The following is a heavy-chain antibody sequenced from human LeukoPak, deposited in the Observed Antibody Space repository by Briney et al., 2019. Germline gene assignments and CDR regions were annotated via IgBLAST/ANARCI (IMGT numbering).Heavy chain of an antibody. CDR1: GFSLNTGGGN. V-gene: IGHV2-5*01. CDR2: IYSNDDK. D-gene: IGHD6-19*01. CDR3: AHVYTVGGRKDFDF. J-gene: IGHJ4*01. Sequence: ASGPTQVKPTHTLTLTFTFSGFSLNTGGGNVGWIRQPPVKALDSFALIYSNDDKRYRPSLKSRLTITKDTSKNQVVLTMTNMDPVDTATYYSAHVYTVGGRKDFDFWGHGILVTVSS.